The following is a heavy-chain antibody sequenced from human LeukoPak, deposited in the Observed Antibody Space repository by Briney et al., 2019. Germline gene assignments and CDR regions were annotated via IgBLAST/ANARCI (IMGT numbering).Heavy chain of an antibody. CDR3: AKDPDYDSRGYCPDY. Sequence: GGSLRLSCAASGFTFSYYGMHWVRQAPGKGLEWVAVISYDGSNKYYADSVKGRFTISRDNSNNTLYLHLNSLRAEDTALYYCAKDPDYDSRGYCPDYWGQGTLVTVSS. D-gene: IGHD3-22*01. V-gene: IGHV3-30*18. CDR1: GFTFSYYG. J-gene: IGHJ4*02. CDR2: ISYDGSNK.